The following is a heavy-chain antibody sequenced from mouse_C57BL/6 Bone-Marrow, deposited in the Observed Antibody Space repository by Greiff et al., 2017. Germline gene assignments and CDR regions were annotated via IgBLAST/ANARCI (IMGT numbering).Heavy chain of an antibody. D-gene: IGHD1-1*01. V-gene: IGHV1-76*01. CDR3: ARGALCGTWCAY. J-gene: IGHJ3*01. Sequence: VQLQESGAELVRPGASVKLSCKASGYTFTDYYINWVKQRPGQGLEWIARIYPGSGNTYYNEKFKGKATLTAEKSSSTAYMQLSSLTSEDSAVYFCARGALCGTWCAYWGQGTLVTVTA. CDR1: GYTFTDYY. CDR2: IYPGSGNT.